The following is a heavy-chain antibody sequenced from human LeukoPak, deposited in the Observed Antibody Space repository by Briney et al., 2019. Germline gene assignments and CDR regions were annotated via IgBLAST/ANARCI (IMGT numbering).Heavy chain of an antibody. V-gene: IGHV3-23*01. CDR2: ISGSGGST. CDR1: GFTXSIYA. CDR3: AKTYSGSYSDYFDY. Sequence: GSLRLSCAASGFTXSIYAMSWVRQAPGKGLEWVSAISGSGGSTYYADSVKGRFTISRDNSKNTLFLQMNSLRAEDTAVYYCAKTYSGSYSDYFDYWGQGTLVTVSS. D-gene: IGHD1-26*01. J-gene: IGHJ4*02.